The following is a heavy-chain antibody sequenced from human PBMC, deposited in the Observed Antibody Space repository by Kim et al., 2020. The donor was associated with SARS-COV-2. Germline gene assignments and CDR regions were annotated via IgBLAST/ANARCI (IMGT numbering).Heavy chain of an antibody. CDR3: ARSGDYGDYIRYYYYGMDV. J-gene: IGHJ6*02. CDR2: ISAYNGNT. CDR1: GYTFTSYG. Sequence: ASVKVSCKASGYTFTSYGISWVRQAPGQGLEWMGWISAYNGNTNYAQKLQGRVTMTTDTSTSTAYMELRSLRSDDTAVYYCARSGDYGDYIRYYYYGMDVWGQGTTVTVSS. V-gene: IGHV1-18*04. D-gene: IGHD4-17*01.